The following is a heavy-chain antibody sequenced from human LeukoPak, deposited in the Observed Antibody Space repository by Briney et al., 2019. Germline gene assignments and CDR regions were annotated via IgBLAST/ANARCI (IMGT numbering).Heavy chain of an antibody. D-gene: IGHD3-3*01. CDR3: ARAPGGFCSGYVDY. CDR1: GYTFTGYY. CDR2: INPNSGGT. V-gene: IGHV1-2*02. J-gene: IGHJ4*02. Sequence: ASVKVSCKASGYTFTGYYMHWVRQAPGQGLEWMGWINPNSGGTNYAQKFQGRVTMTRDTSISTAYMELSRLRSDDTAVYYCARAPGGFCSGYVDYWGQGTLVIVSS.